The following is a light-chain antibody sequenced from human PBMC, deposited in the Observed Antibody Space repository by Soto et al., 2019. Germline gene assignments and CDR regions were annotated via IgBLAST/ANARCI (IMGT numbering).Light chain of an antibody. CDR3: QQYNNWPIT. V-gene: IGKV3-15*01. Sequence: TLITQSPATLSVSPGERASLSCRASQRISSNLAWYKQKPGHAPRLLLYDAPTRATGIPARFSGSGSGTEFPLTVSSLQSEDFAVYYCQQYNNWPITFGQGTRLEIK. J-gene: IGKJ5*01. CDR1: QRISSN. CDR2: DAP.